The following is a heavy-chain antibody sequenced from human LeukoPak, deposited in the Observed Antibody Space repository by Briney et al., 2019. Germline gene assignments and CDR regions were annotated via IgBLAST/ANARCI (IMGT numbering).Heavy chain of an antibody. Sequence: GASVKVSCKASGYTFSGYYMHWVRQAPGQGLEWMGWIYPNSGDTNYAQNFQGRVTMTRDTSISTVYMELTRLTSVDTAVYYCARGSVTGGWYLNLGYWGQGTLVTVSS. CDR1: GYTFSGYY. CDR3: ARGSVTGGWYLNLGY. D-gene: IGHD6-19*01. CDR2: IYPNSGDT. J-gene: IGHJ4*02. V-gene: IGHV1-2*02.